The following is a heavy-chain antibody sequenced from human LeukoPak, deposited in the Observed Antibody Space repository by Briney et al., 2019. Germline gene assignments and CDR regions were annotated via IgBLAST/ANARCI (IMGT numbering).Heavy chain of an antibody. V-gene: IGHV3-23*01. CDR3: AKGGEFFVWIPWYAFDI. CDR2: ISGSGGST. J-gene: IGHJ3*02. Sequence: GGSLRLSCAASGFTFSSYGMSWVRQAPGKGLEWVSAISGSGGSTYYADSVKGRFTISRDNSKNTLYLQMNSLRAEDTAVYYCAKGGEFFVWIPWYAFDIWGQGTMVTVSS. D-gene: IGHD3/OR15-3a*01. CDR1: GFTFSSYG.